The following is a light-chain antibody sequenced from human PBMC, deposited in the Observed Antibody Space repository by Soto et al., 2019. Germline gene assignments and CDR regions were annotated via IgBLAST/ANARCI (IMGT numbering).Light chain of an antibody. CDR3: SSYTSSSTLV. CDR1: SSDVGGYNY. J-gene: IGLJ1*01. CDR2: EVT. V-gene: IGLV2-14*01. Sequence: SVLTQPASVSGSPGQSITISCTGTSSDVGGYNYVSWYQHHPGKAPKFMIYEVTNRPSGVSNRFSGSKSGNTASLTISGLQAEDEADYYCSSYTSSSTLVFGTGTKLTVL.